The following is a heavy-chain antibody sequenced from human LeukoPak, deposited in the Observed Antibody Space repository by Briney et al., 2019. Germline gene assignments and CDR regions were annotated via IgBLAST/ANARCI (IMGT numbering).Heavy chain of an antibody. CDR2: INHSGST. D-gene: IGHD6-13*01. Sequence: SETLSLTCAVYGGSFSGYYWSWIRQPPGKGLEWIGEINHSGSTNYNPSLKSRVTISVDTSKNQFSLKLSSVTAADTAVYYCARGRYSSSWYYFDYWGQGTLVTVSS. CDR3: ARGRYSSSWYYFDY. CDR1: GGSFSGYY. J-gene: IGHJ4*02. V-gene: IGHV4-34*01.